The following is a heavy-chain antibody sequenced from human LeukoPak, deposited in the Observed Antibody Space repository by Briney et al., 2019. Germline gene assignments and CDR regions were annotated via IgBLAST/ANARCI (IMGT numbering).Heavy chain of an antibody. D-gene: IGHD6-13*01. Sequence: SQTLSLTCTVSGGSISSGSYYWSWIRQPPGKGLEWIGYIYYSGSTNYNPSLKSRVTISVDTSKNQFSLKLSSVAAADTAVYYCARDKSKALGSSWYFDYWGQGTLVTVSS. J-gene: IGHJ4*02. CDR1: GGSISSGSYY. CDR3: ARDKSKALGSSWYFDY. CDR2: IYYSGST. V-gene: IGHV4-61*01.